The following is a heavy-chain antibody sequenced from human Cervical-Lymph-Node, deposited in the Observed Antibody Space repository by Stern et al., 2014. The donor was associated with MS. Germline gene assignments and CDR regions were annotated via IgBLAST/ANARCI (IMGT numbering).Heavy chain of an antibody. D-gene: IGHD3-3*01. J-gene: IGHJ4*02. Sequence: VQLVQSGGGLVKPGGSLTVSCVASGFSFSDHYMTWLRQAPGRRPEWVAHIGRSGDNIYCADSVKGRFTISRDNAKNSLFLQMTSLRAEDTALYYCARDAEYDIWSGYFDYWGPGILVTVSP. CDR2: IGRSGDNI. CDR3: ARDAEYDIWSGYFDY. CDR1: GFSFSDHY. V-gene: IGHV3-11*01.